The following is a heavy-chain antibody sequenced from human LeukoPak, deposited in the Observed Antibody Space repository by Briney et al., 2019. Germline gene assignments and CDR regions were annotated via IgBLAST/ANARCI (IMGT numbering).Heavy chain of an antibody. J-gene: IGHJ4*02. CDR3: ARAILTGPSNFDY. CDR2: ISGSGGST. V-gene: IGHV3-23*01. D-gene: IGHD3-9*01. Sequence: GGSLRLSCAAPALPFSSYAMSWVRQAPGKGLEWVSAISGSGGSTYYADSVKGRFTLSRDNSKNTLYLQMNSLRAEDTAVYYCARAILTGPSNFDYWGQGTLVTVSS. CDR1: ALPFSSYA.